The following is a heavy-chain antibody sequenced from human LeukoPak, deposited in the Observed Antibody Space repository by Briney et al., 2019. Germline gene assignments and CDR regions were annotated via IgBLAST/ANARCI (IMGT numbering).Heavy chain of an antibody. CDR1: GGSISDYY. D-gene: IGHD3-22*01. J-gene: IGHJ4*02. Sequence: SETLSLTCTVSGGSISDYYWSWIRQPAGKGLEWIGRIYTTGSTDYNPSVKSRVTISVDTSKNQFSLKLSSVTAADTAVYYCARRLGVMNPFDYWGQGTLVTVSS. V-gene: IGHV4-4*07. CDR2: IYTTGST. CDR3: ARRLGVMNPFDY.